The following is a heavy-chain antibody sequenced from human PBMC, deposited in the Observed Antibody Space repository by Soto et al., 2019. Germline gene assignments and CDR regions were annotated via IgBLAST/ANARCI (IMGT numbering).Heavy chain of an antibody. J-gene: IGHJ3*02. V-gene: IGHV5-51*01. Sequence: GESLKISCTGSGYIFTSYWIGWVRQIPEKVLELMVIISPGDSDTSYNPSFQSHVTISAAKSISTAYLQWSSLRGSVTAKNYRTTRLKDYGDSNDAYDSWGQGTIVT. CDR1: GYIFTSYW. CDR2: ISPGDSDT. D-gene: IGHD4-17*01. CDR3: TTRLKDYGDSNDAYDS.